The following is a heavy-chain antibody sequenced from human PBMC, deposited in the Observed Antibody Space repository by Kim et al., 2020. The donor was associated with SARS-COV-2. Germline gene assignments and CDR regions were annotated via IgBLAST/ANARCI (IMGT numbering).Heavy chain of an antibody. J-gene: IGHJ5*02. D-gene: IGHD3-10*01. CDR3: ARRYYYGSVSYFDWFDP. V-gene: IGHV4-39*01. Sequence: SETLSLTCTVSGGSISSSSYYWGWIRQPPGKGLEWIGSIYYSGSTYYNPSLKSRVTISVDTSKNQFSLKLSSVTAADTAVYYCARRYYYGSVSYFDWFDPWGQGTLVTVSS. CDR2: IYYSGST. CDR1: GGSISSSSYY.